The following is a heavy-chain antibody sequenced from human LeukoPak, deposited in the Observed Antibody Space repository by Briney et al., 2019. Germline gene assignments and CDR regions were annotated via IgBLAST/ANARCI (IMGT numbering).Heavy chain of an antibody. CDR3: ARQTTVTTEFDY. D-gene: IGHD4-17*01. V-gene: IGHV4-39*01. Sequence: SETLSLTCTVSGGSISSSSYYWGWIRQPPGKGLEWIGSIYYSGSTYYNPSLKSRVTISVDTSKNQFSLKLSSVTAADTAVYYRARQTTVTTEFDYWGQGTLVTVSS. J-gene: IGHJ4*02. CDR2: IYYSGST. CDR1: GGSISSSSYY.